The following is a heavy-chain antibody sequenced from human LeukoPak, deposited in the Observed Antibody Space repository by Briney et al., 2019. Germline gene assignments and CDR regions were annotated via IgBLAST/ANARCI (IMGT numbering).Heavy chain of an antibody. D-gene: IGHD6-6*01. CDR2: INPNSGGT. V-gene: IGHV1-2*02. Sequence: ASVKVSCKASGSTFSRFAMSWVRRAPRQGLEWMGWINPNSGGTNYAQKFQGRVTMTRDTSISTAYMELSRLRSDDTAVYYCARGGIAARRWDFDYWGQGTLVTVSS. CDR3: ARGGIAARRWDFDY. J-gene: IGHJ4*02. CDR1: GSTFSRFA.